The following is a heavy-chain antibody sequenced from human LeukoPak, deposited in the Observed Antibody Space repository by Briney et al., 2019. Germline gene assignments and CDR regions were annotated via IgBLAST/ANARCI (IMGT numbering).Heavy chain of an antibody. CDR1: GGSFSGYY. V-gene: IGHV4-34*01. Sequence: PSETLSLTCAVYGGSFSGYYRSWIRQPPGKGLEWIGEINHSGSTNYNPSLKSRVTISVNTSKNQFSLKLSSVTAADTAVYYCARGYFDYWGQGTLVTVSS. CDR2: INHSGST. J-gene: IGHJ4*02. CDR3: ARGYFDY.